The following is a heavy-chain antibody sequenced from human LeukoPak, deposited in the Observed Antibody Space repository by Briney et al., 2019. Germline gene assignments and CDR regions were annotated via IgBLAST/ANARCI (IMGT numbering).Heavy chain of an antibody. CDR2: ICGSGGST. Sequence: GGSLRPSCAASGFTFSSYAMSWVRQAPGKGLEWVSAICGSGGSTYYADSVKGRFTISRDNSKNTLYLQMDSLRAEDTAVYYCAKDTVEYYYDSSGYNWGQGTLVTVSS. CDR3: AKDTVEYYYDSSGYN. CDR1: GFTFSSYA. V-gene: IGHV3-23*01. J-gene: IGHJ4*02. D-gene: IGHD3-22*01.